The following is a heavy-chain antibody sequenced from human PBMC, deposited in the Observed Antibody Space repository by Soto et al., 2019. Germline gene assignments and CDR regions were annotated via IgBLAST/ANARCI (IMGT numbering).Heavy chain of an antibody. Sequence: QVQLVESGGGVVQPGRSLRLSCAASGFTFSRYGMHWVRQAPGKGLEWVAVLWYDGSNKYYADSVKGRFTISRDNSKNTLYLQMISLRAEDTAVYYCARERAGGGDCYKYYYYCGMDVWCRGATVTVSS. CDR1: GFTFSRYG. D-gene: IGHD2-21*01. CDR3: ARERAGGGDCYKYYYYCGMDV. V-gene: IGHV3-33*01. J-gene: IGHJ6*02. CDR2: LWYDGSNK.